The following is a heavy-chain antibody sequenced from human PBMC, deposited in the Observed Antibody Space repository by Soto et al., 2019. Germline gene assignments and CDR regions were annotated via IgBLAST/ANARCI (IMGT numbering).Heavy chain of an antibody. Sequence: QVQLQESGPGLVKPSQTLSLTCTVSGGSISSGGYYWSWIRQHPGKGLEWIGYIYYSGRTYYNPSLKSRVTISVDTSKNQFSLKLSSVTAADTAVYYCARVAEGEYNGNYNQQNWFDHWGQGTLVIVSS. CDR2: IYYSGRT. CDR3: ARVAEGEYNGNYNQQNWFDH. D-gene: IGHD1-7*01. J-gene: IGHJ5*02. V-gene: IGHV4-31*03. CDR1: GGSISSGGYY.